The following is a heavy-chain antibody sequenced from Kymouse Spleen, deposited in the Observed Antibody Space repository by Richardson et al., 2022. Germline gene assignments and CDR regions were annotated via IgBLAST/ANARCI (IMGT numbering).Heavy chain of an antibody. CDR2: IYYSGST. D-gene: IGHD6-19*01. J-gene: IGHJ4*02. CDR1: GGSISSSSYY. CDR3: AVGYSSGWYGLFDY. V-gene: IGHV4-39*01. Sequence: QLQLQESGPGLVKPSETLSLTCTVSGGSISSSSYYWGWIRQPPGKGLEWIGSIYYSGSTYYNPSLKSRVTISVDTSKNQFSLKLSSVTAADTAVYYCAVGYSSGWYGLFDYWGQGTLVTVSS.